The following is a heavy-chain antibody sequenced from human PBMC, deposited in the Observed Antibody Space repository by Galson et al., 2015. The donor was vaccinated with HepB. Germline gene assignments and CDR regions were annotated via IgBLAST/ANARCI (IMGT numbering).Heavy chain of an antibody. D-gene: IGHD4-17*01. V-gene: IGHV3-23*01. CDR1: GFSFGNYA. CDR3: ARDSEETGHDNADCWNY. J-gene: IGHJ4*02. CDR2: ISGAGSRT. Sequence: SLRLSCAGYGFSFGNYAMAWVRQAPGKGLEWVSSISGAGSRTYYADSVKGRFTISRDNSKNTLSLQMRSLRGGDTATYYCARDSEETGHDNADCWNYWGQGTRVTVSS.